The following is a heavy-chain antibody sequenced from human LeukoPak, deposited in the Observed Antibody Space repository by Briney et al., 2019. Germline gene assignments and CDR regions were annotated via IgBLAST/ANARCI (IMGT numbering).Heavy chain of an antibody. CDR3: AKGIYSSGWSYFDY. D-gene: IGHD6-19*01. CDR1: GFTFSNSA. Sequence: SGGSLRPSCAASGFTFSNSAMSWVRKAPGKGLEWVSTLSGSGITTYYADSVKGRFTISRDNSKNTLYLQMNSLRAEDTAVYYCAKGIYSSGWSYFDYWGHGTLVNVSS. V-gene: IGHV3-23*01. CDR2: LSGSGITT. J-gene: IGHJ4*01.